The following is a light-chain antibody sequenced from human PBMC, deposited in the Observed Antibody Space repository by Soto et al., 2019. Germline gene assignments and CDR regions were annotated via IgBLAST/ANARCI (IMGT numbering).Light chain of an antibody. J-gene: IGLJ1*01. Sequence: QSALTQPASVSGSPGQSITISCTGTSSDVGGYNYVSWYQQHPGKAPKLMIYDVSNRPAGVSNRFSGSKSGNTASLTISGLQAEDEADYYCNSYTSSSTYVFGNGTKLTV. CDR2: DVS. CDR1: SSDVGGYNY. CDR3: NSYTSSSTYV. V-gene: IGLV2-14*01.